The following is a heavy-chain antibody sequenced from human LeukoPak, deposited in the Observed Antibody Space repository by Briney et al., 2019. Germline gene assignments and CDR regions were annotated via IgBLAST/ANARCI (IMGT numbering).Heavy chain of an antibody. J-gene: IGHJ4*02. V-gene: IGHV3-33*01. CDR3: ARPRYPVGEQWLIDY. Sequence: PSGSLTLSCAASGFTLSSYDMHWVRQAPGKGLEWVADIWYDGSNKYYADPVKGRFTISRDNSKNTLYLQTNSLRAEATAVYYCARPRYPVGEQWLIDYWGQGTLVSVSP. CDR2: IWYDGSNK. D-gene: IGHD6-19*01. CDR1: GFTLSSYD.